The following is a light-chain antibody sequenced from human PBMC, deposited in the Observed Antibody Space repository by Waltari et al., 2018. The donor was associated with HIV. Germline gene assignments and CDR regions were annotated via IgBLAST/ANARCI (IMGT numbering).Light chain of an antibody. Sequence: QSVMTQPPSASGTPGQRVTISCSGSSSNIGRSYVPCSQQLPGTTPKLLSYRNNQRPSGVPDRFSGSKSGTSASLAISGLRSEDEADYYCAAWDDSLSGSWVFGGGTQVTVL. CDR1: SSNIGRSY. J-gene: IGLJ3*02. V-gene: IGLV1-47*01. CDR3: AAWDDSLSGSWV. CDR2: RNN.